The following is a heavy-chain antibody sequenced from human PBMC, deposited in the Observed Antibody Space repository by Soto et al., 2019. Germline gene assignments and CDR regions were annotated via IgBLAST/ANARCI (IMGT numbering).Heavy chain of an antibody. D-gene: IGHD6-19*01. CDR2: ISYDGSNK. V-gene: IGHV3-30*03. CDR3: VAGQYFFDD. CDR1: GFSFSSYG. Sequence: PGGSLRLSCAASGFSFSSYGMQWVRQAPGKGLEWVAVISYDGSNKYYADSVKDRFTISRDNSKKTLYLQMNSLRADDTAVYYCVAGQYFFDDCGQGTLGTVSS. J-gene: IGHJ4*02.